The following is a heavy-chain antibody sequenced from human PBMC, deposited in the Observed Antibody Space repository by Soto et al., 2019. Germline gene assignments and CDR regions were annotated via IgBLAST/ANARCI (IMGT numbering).Heavy chain of an antibody. CDR1: GYTFTGYS. CDR3: GWFGGKFDF. V-gene: IGHV1-2*02. CDR2: INPENGGT. Sequence: QVQLVQSGAEVKKPGASVKVSCQTSGYTFTGYSIHWVRQAPGHGLEWMGWINPENGGTNYAQKFQGRVTRSRDTSIDTAYMDLSSLRSDDTAVYFCGWFGGKFDFWGQGTLVTVSS. D-gene: IGHD3-3*01. J-gene: IGHJ4*02.